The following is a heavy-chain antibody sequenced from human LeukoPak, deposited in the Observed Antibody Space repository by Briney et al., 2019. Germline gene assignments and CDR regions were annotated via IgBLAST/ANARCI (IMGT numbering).Heavy chain of an antibody. Sequence: GGSLRLSCEASGFTFSNAWMSWVRQAPGKGREWVGRIKSKTEVGTTDYAAHVKGRFTISRDDSKNTLYLQMNSLKTEDTAVYYCTTDLLDTMIVVVITGYWGQGTLVTVSS. V-gene: IGHV3-15*01. CDR3: TTDLLDTMIVVVITGY. D-gene: IGHD3-22*01. CDR2: IKSKTEVGTT. J-gene: IGHJ4*02. CDR1: GFTFSNAW.